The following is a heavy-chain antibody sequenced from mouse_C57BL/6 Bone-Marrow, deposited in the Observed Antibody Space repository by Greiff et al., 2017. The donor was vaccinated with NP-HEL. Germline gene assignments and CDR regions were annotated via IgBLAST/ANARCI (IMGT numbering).Heavy chain of an antibody. J-gene: IGHJ3*01. D-gene: IGHD2-4*01. CDR3: ARDYGGPFAY. Sequence: EVQLQQSGPELVKPGASVKISCKASGYTFTDYYMNWVKQSHGKSLEWIGDINPNNGGTSYNQKFKGKATLTVDKSSSTAYMELRSLTSEDSAVYYCARDYGGPFAYWGQGTLVTVSA. CDR2: INPNNGGT. CDR1: GYTFTDYY. V-gene: IGHV1-26*01.